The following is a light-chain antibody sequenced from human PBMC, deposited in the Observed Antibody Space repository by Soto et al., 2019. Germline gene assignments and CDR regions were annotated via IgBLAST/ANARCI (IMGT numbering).Light chain of an antibody. J-gene: IGKJ5*01. Sequence: DIQTAQSPSSLSPSVGDTVTVTCQASQDIHKFLNWDQQKPGKAPKLLIYDVSNLETGVPSRFSGSGSETHFTLTINSLQPEDISTYYCQQYDNDEITFGQGTRLDIK. CDR1: QDIHKF. CDR2: DVS. CDR3: QQYDNDEIT. V-gene: IGKV1-33*01.